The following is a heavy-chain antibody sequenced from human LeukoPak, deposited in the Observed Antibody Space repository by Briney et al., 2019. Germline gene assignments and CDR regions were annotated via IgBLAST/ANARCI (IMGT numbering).Heavy chain of an antibody. Sequence: PGGSLRLSCAASGFTFSSYAMSWVRQAPGKGLEWVSAISGSGGSTYYADSVKGRFTISRDNSKNTLYLQMNSLRAEDTAVYYCAKDPGAIFGVVITYFDYWGQGTLVTVSS. CDR1: GFTFSSYA. V-gene: IGHV3-23*01. J-gene: IGHJ4*02. D-gene: IGHD3-3*01. CDR3: AKDPGAIFGVVITYFDY. CDR2: ISGSGGST.